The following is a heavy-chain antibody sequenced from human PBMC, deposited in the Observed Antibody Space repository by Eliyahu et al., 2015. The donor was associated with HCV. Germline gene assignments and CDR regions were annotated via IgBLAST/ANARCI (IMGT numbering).Heavy chain of an antibody. J-gene: IGHJ6*02. D-gene: IGHD2-15*01. Sequence: QVQLVQSGAEVKKPGASVKVSCKASGYXFTSYAMHWVRQAPGQRLXXMGWINAGNGNTKYSQKFQGRVTITRDTSASTAYMELSSLRSEDTAVYYCAISWWRGGDGMDVWGQGTTVTVSS. V-gene: IGHV1-3*01. CDR2: INAGNGNT. CDR1: GYXFTSYA. CDR3: AISWWRGGDGMDV.